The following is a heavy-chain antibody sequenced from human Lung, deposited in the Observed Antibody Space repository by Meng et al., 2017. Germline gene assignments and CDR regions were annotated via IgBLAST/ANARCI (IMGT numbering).Heavy chain of an antibody. CDR1: GWSSRDYY. J-gene: IGHJ4*02. CDR2: INHSGST. CDR3: ARGPTTMAHDFDY. D-gene: IGHD4-11*01. Sequence: QLHLQQGVEGLLKPRQTRSLTCVSSGWSSRDYYWSWIRQPQGKGLEWIGEINHSGSTNYNPSLESRATISVDTSQNNLSLKLSSVTAADSAVYYCARGPTTMAHDFDYWGQGTLVTVSS. V-gene: IGHV4-34*01.